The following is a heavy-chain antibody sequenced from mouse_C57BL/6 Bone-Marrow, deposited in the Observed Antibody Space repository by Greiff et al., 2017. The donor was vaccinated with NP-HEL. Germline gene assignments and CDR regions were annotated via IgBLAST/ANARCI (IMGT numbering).Heavy chain of an antibody. D-gene: IGHD3-1*01. CDR1: GYAFSSYW. CDR2: IYPGDGDT. J-gene: IGHJ4*01. Sequence: VKLMESGAELVKPGASVKISCKASGYAFSSYWMNWVKQRPGKGLEWIGQIYPGDGDTNYNGKFKGKATLTADKSSSTAYMQLSSLTSEDSAVYFCARRHYYYAMDYWGQGTSVTVSS. V-gene: IGHV1-80*01. CDR3: ARRHYYYAMDY.